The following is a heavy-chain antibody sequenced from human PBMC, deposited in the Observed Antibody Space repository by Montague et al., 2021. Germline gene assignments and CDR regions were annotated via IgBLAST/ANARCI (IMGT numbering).Heavy chain of an antibody. Sequence: SETLSLTCSVSGASISDYYWSWIRQPPGKGLEWIGYIYYSRRTNYNPSLKSRVTISVDTSKNQFSLKLSSVTAADTAFYYCVVTNPYYYYGMDVWGQGTTVTVSS. CDR2: IYYSRRT. D-gene: IGHD2-21*02. CDR1: GASISDYY. CDR3: VVTNPYYYYGMDV. V-gene: IGHV4-59*01. J-gene: IGHJ6*02.